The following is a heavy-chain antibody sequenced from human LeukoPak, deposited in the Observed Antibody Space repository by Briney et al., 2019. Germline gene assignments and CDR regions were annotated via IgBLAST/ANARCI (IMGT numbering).Heavy chain of an antibody. CDR3: ARQRSRALDL. CDR2: TYFGSKWYN. D-gene: IGHD1-1*01. Sequence: SQTLSLTCALSGGSVSNNGVAWNWIRQSPSRGLEWLGRTYFGSKWYNDYAMSVKSRITINPDTSKNQFSLQLNSVTPEDTAVYFGARQRSRALDLWGQGTMVTVSS. V-gene: IGHV6-1*01. J-gene: IGHJ3*01. CDR1: GGSVSNNGVA.